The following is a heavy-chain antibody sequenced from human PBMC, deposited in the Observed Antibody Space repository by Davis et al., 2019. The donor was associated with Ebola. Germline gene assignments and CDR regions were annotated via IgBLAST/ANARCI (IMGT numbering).Heavy chain of an antibody. J-gene: IGHJ4*02. Sequence: MPSETLSLTCAVSGGSISSGGYSWSWIRQPPGKGLEWIGYIYHSGSTNYNPSLKSRVTISVDTSKNQFSLKLSSVTAADTAVYYCARLVCSGGSCYFDYWGQGTLVTVSS. V-gene: IGHV4-30-2*01. D-gene: IGHD2-15*01. CDR3: ARLVCSGGSCYFDY. CDR2: IYHSGST. CDR1: GGSISSGGYS.